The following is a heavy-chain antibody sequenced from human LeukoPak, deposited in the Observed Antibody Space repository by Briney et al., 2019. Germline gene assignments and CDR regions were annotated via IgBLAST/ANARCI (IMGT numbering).Heavy chain of an antibody. CDR2: IYHSGST. D-gene: IGHD2-2*01. J-gene: IGHJ4*02. V-gene: IGHV4-38-2*02. CDR3: ARATDIVVVPAANFDY. CDR1: GYSISSGYY. Sequence: SETLSLTCTVSGYSISSGYYWGWIRQPPGKGLEWIGSIYHSGSTYYNPSLKSRVTISVDTSKNQFSLKLRSVTAADTAVYYCARATDIVVVPAANFDYWGQGTLVTVSS.